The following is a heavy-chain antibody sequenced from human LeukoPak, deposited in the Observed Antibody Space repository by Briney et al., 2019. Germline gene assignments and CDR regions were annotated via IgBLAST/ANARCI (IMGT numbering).Heavy chain of an antibody. CDR3: ARVTSSSWYGATGGFDY. J-gene: IGHJ4*02. Sequence: PSETLSLTCTVSGGSISSSSYYWGWIRQPPGKGLEWIGSMYYSGSTYYTPSLKSRVTISVDTSKNQFSLKLSSVTAADTAVYYCARVTSSSWYGATGGFDYWGQGTLVTVSS. D-gene: IGHD6-13*01. V-gene: IGHV4-39*07. CDR1: GGSISSSSYY. CDR2: MYYSGST.